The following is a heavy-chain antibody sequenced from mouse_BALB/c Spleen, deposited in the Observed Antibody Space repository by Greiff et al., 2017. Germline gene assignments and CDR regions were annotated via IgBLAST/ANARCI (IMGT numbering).Heavy chain of an antibody. CDR3: ARGAITTVVSYFDY. CDR1: GYTFTSYW. CDR2: IYPGDGDT. V-gene: IGHV1-87*01. D-gene: IGHD1-1*01. Sequence: VQLQQSGAELARPGASVKLSCKASGYTFTSYWMQWVKQRPGQGLEWIGAIYPGDGDTRYTQKFKGKATLTADKSSSTAYMQLSSLASEDSAVYYCARGAITTVVSYFDYWGQGTTLTVSS. J-gene: IGHJ2*01.